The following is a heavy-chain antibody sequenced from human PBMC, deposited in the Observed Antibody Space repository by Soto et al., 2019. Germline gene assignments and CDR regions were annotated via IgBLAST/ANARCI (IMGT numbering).Heavy chain of an antibody. D-gene: IGHD3-22*01. J-gene: IGHJ3*02. CDR1: GFTFSSYG. CDR3: ARDDYDSSGYYGAFDI. V-gene: IGHV3-33*01. Sequence: GGSLRLSCAASGFTFSSYGMHWVRLAPGKGLEWVSVIWYDGSNKYYADSVKGRFTISRDNSKNTLYLQMNSLRAEDTAVYYCARDDYDSSGYYGAFDIWGQGTMVTVSS. CDR2: IWYDGSNK.